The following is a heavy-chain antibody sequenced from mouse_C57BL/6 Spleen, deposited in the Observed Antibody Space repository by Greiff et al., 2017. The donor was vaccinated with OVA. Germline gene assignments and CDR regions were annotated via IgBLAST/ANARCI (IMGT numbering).Heavy chain of an antibody. D-gene: IGHD2-3*01. CDR2: IYPGDGDT. Sequence: QVQLQQPGTELVKPGASVKLSCKASGYTFTSYWMHWVKQRPGKGLEWIGQIYPGDGDTNYNGTFKGQATLTADKSSSTAYMQLSSLTSEESAVYFVARYEQTGRRDYYAMDYWGQGTSVTVSS. CDR1: GYTFTSYW. J-gene: IGHJ4*01. CDR3: ARYEQTGRRDYYAMDY. V-gene: IGHV1-80*01.